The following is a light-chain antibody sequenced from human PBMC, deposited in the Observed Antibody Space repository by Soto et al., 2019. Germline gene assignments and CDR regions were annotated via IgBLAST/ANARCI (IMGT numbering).Light chain of an antibody. CDR3: AAWDDSLRGLE. CDR2: NNS. Sequence: QSVLTQPPSASGTPGQMVTISCSGSSSNIGSNTVNWYQQLPGMAPKLLIYNNSQRPSGVPDRVSGSKSDTSSSLAISGLQSEDEADYYCAAWDDSLRGLEFGGGTKLTVL. CDR1: SSNIGSNT. V-gene: IGLV1-44*01. J-gene: IGLJ2*01.